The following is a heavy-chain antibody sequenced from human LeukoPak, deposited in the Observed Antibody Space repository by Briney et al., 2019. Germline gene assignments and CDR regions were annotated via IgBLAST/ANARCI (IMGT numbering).Heavy chain of an antibody. CDR3: ARVRTGAFDL. Sequence: GGSLRLSCAASGFTVSSNYMSWVRQAPGKGLEWVSVIYSGGSTYYADSVKGRFTISRGNSKNTLYLQMNNLRAEDTAMYYCARVRTGAFDLWGQGTMVTVSS. J-gene: IGHJ3*01. D-gene: IGHD1/OR15-1a*01. CDR1: GFTVSSNY. V-gene: IGHV3-53*01. CDR2: IYSGGST.